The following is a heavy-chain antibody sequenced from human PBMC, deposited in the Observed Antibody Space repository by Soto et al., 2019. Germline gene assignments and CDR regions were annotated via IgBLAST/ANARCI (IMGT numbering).Heavy chain of an antibody. CDR1: GYTFTSYD. J-gene: IGHJ6*03. V-gene: IGHV1-8*01. D-gene: IGHD2-2*01. CDR3: ARERGGDIVVVPAAMGSYYYYYYMDV. CDR2: MNPNSGNT. Sequence: GASVKVSCKASGYTFTSYDINWVRQATGQGLEWMGWMNPNSGNTGYAQKYQSRVTMTRNTSISTAYMKMSSLRSEDTAVYYCARERGGDIVVVPAAMGSYYYYYYMDVWG.